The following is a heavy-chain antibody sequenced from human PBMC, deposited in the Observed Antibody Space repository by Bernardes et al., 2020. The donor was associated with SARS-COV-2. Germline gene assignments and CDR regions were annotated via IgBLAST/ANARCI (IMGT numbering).Heavy chain of an antibody. D-gene: IGHD3-22*01. CDR1: GDSVSSSSYF. Sequence: SETLSLTCTVSGDSVSSSSYFWGWIRQPTGKELEWIGSIYSGGITYYNPSLKSRATISVDTSKNQFSLQLTSVTAADTAMYYCASTPVTMILVVITYYYFDLWGRGTLVTVSS. J-gene: IGHJ2*01. CDR3: ASTPVTMILVVITYYYFDL. V-gene: IGHV4-39*01. CDR2: IYSGGIT.